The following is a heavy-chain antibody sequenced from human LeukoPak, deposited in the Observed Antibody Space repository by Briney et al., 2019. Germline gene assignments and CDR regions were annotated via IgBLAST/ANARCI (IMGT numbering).Heavy chain of an antibody. CDR3: ARAYGDYHPSDDAFDI. CDR2: IYYSGST. V-gene: IGHV4-39*07. D-gene: IGHD4-17*01. Sequence: SETLSLTCTVSGGSISSSSYYWGWIRQPPGKGLEWIGSIYYSGSTYYNPSLKSRVTISVDTSKNQFSLKLSSVTAADTAVYYCARAYGDYHPSDDAFDIWGQGTMVTVSS. CDR1: GGSISSSSYY. J-gene: IGHJ3*02.